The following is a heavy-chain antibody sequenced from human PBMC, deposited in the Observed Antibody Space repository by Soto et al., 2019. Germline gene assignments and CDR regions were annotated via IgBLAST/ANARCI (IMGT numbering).Heavy chain of an antibody. Sequence: ASVKVSCKASGYTFTGYYMHWVRQAPGQGLEWMGWINPNSGGTNYAQKFQGRVTMTRDTSISTAYMELSRLRSDDTAVYYCARDWSGDFCNGMDVWGQGTTVTVSS. CDR3: ARDWSGDFCNGMDV. D-gene: IGHD3-3*01. V-gene: IGHV1-2*02. CDR1: GYTFTGYY. CDR2: INPNSGGT. J-gene: IGHJ6*02.